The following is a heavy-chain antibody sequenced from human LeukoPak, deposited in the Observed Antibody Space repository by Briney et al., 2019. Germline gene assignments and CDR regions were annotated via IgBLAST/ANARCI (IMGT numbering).Heavy chain of an antibody. CDR1: GFTFSDYY. V-gene: IGHV3-11*04. CDR2: ISSSGSTI. CDR3: AKDGSSGWSYYFDY. D-gene: IGHD6-19*01. Sequence: GGPLRLSCAASGFTFSDYYMSWIRQAPGKGLEWVSYISSSGSTIYYADSVKGRFTISRDNAKNSLYLQMNSLRAEDTAVYYCAKDGSSGWSYYFDYWGQGTLVTVSS. J-gene: IGHJ4*02.